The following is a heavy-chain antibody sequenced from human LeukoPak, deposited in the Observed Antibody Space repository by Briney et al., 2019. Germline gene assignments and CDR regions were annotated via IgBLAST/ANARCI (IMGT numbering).Heavy chain of an antibody. CDR2: INSDGSST. CDR1: GFTFSSYW. CDR3: ARSRQTYGDLRFDY. J-gene: IGHJ4*02. V-gene: IGHV3-74*01. D-gene: IGHD4-17*01. Sequence: GGSLGLSCAASGFTFSSYWMHWVRQAPGKGLVWVSRINSDGSSTSYADSVKGRFTISRDNAKNTLYLQMNSLRAEDTAVYYCARSRQTYGDLRFDYWGQGTLVTVSS.